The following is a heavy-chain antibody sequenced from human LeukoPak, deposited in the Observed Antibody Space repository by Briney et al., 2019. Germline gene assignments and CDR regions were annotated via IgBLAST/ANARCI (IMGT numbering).Heavy chain of an antibody. Sequence: GGSLRLSCAASGFTFSSYSMNWVRQAPGKGLEWVSSISSSSSYIYYADSVKGRFTISRDNAKSSLYLQMNSLRAEDTAVYYCARTLPGGIAAAGTSDYWGQGTLVTVSS. D-gene: IGHD6-13*01. J-gene: IGHJ4*02. CDR2: ISSSSSYI. CDR1: GFTFSSYS. V-gene: IGHV3-21*01. CDR3: ARTLPGGIAAAGTSDY.